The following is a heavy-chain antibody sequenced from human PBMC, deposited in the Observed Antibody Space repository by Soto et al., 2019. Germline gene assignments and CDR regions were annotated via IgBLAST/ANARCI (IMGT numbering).Heavy chain of an antibody. Sequence: PGGSLRLSCVASGFTFINAWMSWVRQAPGKGLEWVGRIKSKTDGGTIDYAAPVKGRFTISRDDSTNMLYLQMNSLQTEDTGVYYCATDLDFGVDKYVDFWGQGTLVTVSS. CDR3: ATDLDFGVDKYVDF. D-gene: IGHD3-3*01. V-gene: IGHV3-15*01. CDR1: GFTFINAW. CDR2: IKSKTDGGTI. J-gene: IGHJ4*02.